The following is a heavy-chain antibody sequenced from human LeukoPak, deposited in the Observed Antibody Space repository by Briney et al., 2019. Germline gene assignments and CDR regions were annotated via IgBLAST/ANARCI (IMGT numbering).Heavy chain of an antibody. CDR3: ARWVGTSYYDSSGFMVY. V-gene: IGHV1-8*03. CDR2: MNPNSGNT. D-gene: IGHD3-22*01. J-gene: IGHJ4*02. CDR1: GYTFTNYA. Sequence: ASVKVSCKASGYTFTNYAINWVRQATGQGLEWMGWMNPNSGNTDYAQKFQGRVTITRNTSISTAYMELSSLRSEDTAVYYCARWVGTSYYDSSGFMVYWGQGTLVTVSS.